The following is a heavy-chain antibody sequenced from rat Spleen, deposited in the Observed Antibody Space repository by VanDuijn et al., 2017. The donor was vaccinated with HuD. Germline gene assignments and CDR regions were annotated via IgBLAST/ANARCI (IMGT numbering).Heavy chain of an antibody. Sequence: EVQLVESGGGFVQPGRSLKLSCAASGFTFSDYAMAWVRQAPKKGLEWVATIIYDGTYTYYRDSVKGRFTISRDNAKSTLCLHMDSLRSEDTATYYCATAGARISRFAYWGQGVMVTVSS. V-gene: IGHV5-17*01. CDR2: IIYDGTYT. J-gene: IGHJ2*01. D-gene: IGHD2-7*01. CDR1: GFTFSDYA. CDR3: ATAGARISRFAY.